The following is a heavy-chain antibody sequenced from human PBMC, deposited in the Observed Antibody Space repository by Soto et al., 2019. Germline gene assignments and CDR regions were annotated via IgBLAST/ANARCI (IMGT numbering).Heavy chain of an antibody. CDR1: GYTFNSYA. Sequence: GAAVKVSCKASGYTFNSYAMHWVRQAPGQRLEWMGWINAGNGNTKYSQKFQGRVTITRDTSASTAYMELSSLRSEDTAVYYCARTILGYCSGGSCNQKIYFDYWGQGTLVTVSS. J-gene: IGHJ4*02. CDR3: ARTILGYCSGGSCNQKIYFDY. D-gene: IGHD2-15*01. CDR2: INAGNGNT. V-gene: IGHV1-3*01.